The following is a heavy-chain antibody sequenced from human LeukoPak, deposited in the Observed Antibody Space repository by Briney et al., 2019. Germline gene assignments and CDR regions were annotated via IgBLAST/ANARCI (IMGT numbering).Heavy chain of an antibody. D-gene: IGHD1-7*01. CDR2: MNPNSGNT. Sequence: ASVKVSCKASGYTFTSYDINWVRQATGQGLEWMGWMNPNSGNTGYAQKLQGRVTMTRNTSISTAYIELRSLRSEDTAVYYCARVYSFPDSYWNYSPFDYWGQGTLVTVSS. V-gene: IGHV1-8*01. CDR1: GYTFTSYD. CDR3: ARVYSFPDSYWNYSPFDY. J-gene: IGHJ4*02.